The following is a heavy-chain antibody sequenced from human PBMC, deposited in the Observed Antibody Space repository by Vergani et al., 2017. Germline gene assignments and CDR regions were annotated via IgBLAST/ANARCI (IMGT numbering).Heavy chain of an antibody. CDR2: ISSSSSYI. Sequence: EVQLVASGGGLVKPGGSLRLSCAASGFTFSSYSMNWVRQAPGKGLEWVSSISSSSSYIYYADSVKGRFTISRDNAKNSLYLQMNSLRAEDTAVYYCAREGCSSTSCYAGWYFDLWGRGTLVTVSS. CDR3: AREGCSSTSCYAGWYFDL. V-gene: IGHV3-21*01. CDR1: GFTFSSYS. J-gene: IGHJ2*01. D-gene: IGHD2-2*01.